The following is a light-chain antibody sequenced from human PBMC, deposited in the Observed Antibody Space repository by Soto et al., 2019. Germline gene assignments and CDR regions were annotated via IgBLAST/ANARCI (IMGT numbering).Light chain of an antibody. J-gene: IGLJ1*01. Sequence: SYVGAYDFVSWYQQHPDKAPKLMIYEVSNRPSGVSHRFSGSKSVNTATLTISGLQAEDEADYYCSSYTTSSTRVFGTGTKVTV. CDR2: EVS. CDR1: SYVGAYDF. V-gene: IGLV2-14*03. CDR3: SSYTTSSTRV.